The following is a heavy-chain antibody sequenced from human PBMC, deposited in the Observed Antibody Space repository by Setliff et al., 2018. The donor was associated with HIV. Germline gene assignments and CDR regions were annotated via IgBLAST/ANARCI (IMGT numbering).Heavy chain of an antibody. D-gene: IGHD3-22*01. Sequence: ASVKVSCKASGYTFSDYSMHWVRQAPGQGLEWMGWINPTTGGTNYAQKFHDRVTMTRDSSNTTVYMEMSSLTSDDTAVYYCARDRLTYYFDYWGQGILVTVSS. V-gene: IGHV1-2*02. J-gene: IGHJ4*02. CDR1: GYTFSDYS. CDR3: ARDRLTYYFDY. CDR2: INPTTGGT.